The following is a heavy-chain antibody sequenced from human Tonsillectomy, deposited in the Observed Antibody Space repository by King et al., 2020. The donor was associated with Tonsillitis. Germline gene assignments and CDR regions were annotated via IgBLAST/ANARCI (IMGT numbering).Heavy chain of an antibody. D-gene: IGHD1-1*01. V-gene: IGHV3-21*01. Sequence: VQLVESGGGLVKPGGSLRLSCAASGFTFSSYSMNWVRQAPGKGLEWVSSISSSSSYIYYADSVKGRFTISRDNAKNSLYLQMNSLRAEDTAVYYCARELALGLGRQLERTTYYYYGMDVWGQGTTVTVSS. J-gene: IGHJ6*02. CDR2: ISSSSSYI. CDR3: ARELALGLGRQLERTTYYYYGMDV. CDR1: GFTFSSYS.